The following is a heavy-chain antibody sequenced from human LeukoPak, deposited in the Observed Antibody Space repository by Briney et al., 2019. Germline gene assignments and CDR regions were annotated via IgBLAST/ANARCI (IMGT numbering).Heavy chain of an antibody. CDR2: INPNSGGT. CDR1: GYTFTGYY. CDR3: ARDRGYSYGYAYYYYYMDV. D-gene: IGHD5-18*01. V-gene: IGHV1-2*02. J-gene: IGHJ6*03. Sequence: GASVKVSCKASGYTFTGYYMHWVRQAPGQGLEWMGWINPNSGGTNYAQKFQGRVTMTRDTSISTAYMELSRLGSDDTAVYYCARDRGYSYGYAYYYYYMDVWGKGTTVTVSS.